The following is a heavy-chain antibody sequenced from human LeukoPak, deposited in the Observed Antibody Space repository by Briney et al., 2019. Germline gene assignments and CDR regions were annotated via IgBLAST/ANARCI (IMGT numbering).Heavy chain of an antibody. CDR1: GFTLRSYS. CDR3: ARGRAYGDYYNWFDP. V-gene: IGHV3-64*02. D-gene: IGHD4-17*01. CDR2: ISSNGRST. J-gene: IGHJ5*02. Sequence: GGSLRLSCAASGFTLRSYSMHWVRQAPGKGLEFVSAISSNGRSTYYADSVKGRFTISRDNSKNTLYLQMGSLRAEDTAVYYCARGRAYGDYYNWFDPWGQGTLVTVSS.